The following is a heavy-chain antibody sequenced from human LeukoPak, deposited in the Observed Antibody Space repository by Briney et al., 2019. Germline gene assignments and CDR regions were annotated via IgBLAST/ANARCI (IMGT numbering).Heavy chain of an antibody. J-gene: IGHJ4*02. CDR3: ARLKQVLLWFGGFDY. D-gene: IGHD3-10*01. V-gene: IGHV3-21*01. CDR2: ISSLSSYI. CDR1: GFTFSSYS. Sequence: GGSLRLSCAASGFTFSSYSMNWVRKAPGKGLEWVSSISSLSSYIYYADSLKGRFTISRDNAKNSLYLQMNSLRAEDTAVYYCARLKQVLLWFGGFDYWGQGTLVTVSS.